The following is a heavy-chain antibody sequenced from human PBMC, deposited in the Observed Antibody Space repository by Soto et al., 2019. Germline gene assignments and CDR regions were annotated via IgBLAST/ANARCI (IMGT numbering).Heavy chain of an antibody. D-gene: IGHD4-17*01. CDR2: IKQDGSEK. J-gene: IGHJ4*02. Sequence: EVQLVESGGGLVQPGGSLRLSCAASGFTFSSYWMTWVRQAPGKGLEWVANIKQDGSEKYYVDSVKGRFTISRDNAKNSLYLQMNSLRAEDTAVYYCARVKFLTTVTDYFDYWGQGTLVTVSS. CDR1: GFTFSSYW. CDR3: ARVKFLTTVTDYFDY. V-gene: IGHV3-7*04.